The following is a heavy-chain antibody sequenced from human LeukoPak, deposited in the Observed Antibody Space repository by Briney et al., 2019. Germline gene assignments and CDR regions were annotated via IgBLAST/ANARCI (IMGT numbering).Heavy chain of an antibody. CDR2: MNPNSGNT. Sequence: ASVKVSCKASGGTFSSYAISWVRQAPGQGLEWMGWMNPNSGNTGYAQKFQGRVTMTRDTSTSTVYMELSSLRSEDSAVYYCARWTTTYLDYWGQGTLVTVSS. V-gene: IGHV1-8*02. J-gene: IGHJ4*02. CDR3: ARWTTTYLDY. CDR1: GGTFSSYA. D-gene: IGHD4-11*01.